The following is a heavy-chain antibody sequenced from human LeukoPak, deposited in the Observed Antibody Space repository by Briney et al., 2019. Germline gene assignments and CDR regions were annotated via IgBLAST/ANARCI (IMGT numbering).Heavy chain of an antibody. CDR3: ARDQQQIVITTTGPWNAFDI. Sequence: ASVKVSCKASGYTFTGYYMHWVRQAPGQGLEWMGWINPNSGGTNYAQKFQGRVTMTRDTSISTAYMELSRLRSDDTAVYYCARDQQQIVITTTGPWNAFDIWGQGTMVTVSS. V-gene: IGHV1-2*02. CDR2: INPNSGGT. D-gene: IGHD3-22*01. CDR1: GYTFTGYY. J-gene: IGHJ3*02.